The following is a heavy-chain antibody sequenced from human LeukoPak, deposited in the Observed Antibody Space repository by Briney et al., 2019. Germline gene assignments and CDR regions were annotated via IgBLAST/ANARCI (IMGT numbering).Heavy chain of an antibody. D-gene: IGHD6-13*01. J-gene: IGHJ4*02. V-gene: IGHV3-21*06. Sequence: GGSLRLSCAASGFSFSSFSMNWVRQAPGKGLEWVSSISSSSGYKYYADSVKGRFTISRDNAKNSLYLRVNSLRAEDTAVYFCAREGLAAAGLDYWGQGTLVTVSS. CDR1: GFSFSSFS. CDR2: ISSSSGYK. CDR3: AREGLAAAGLDY.